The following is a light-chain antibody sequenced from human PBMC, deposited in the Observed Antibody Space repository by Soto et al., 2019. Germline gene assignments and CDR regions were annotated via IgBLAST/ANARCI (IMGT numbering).Light chain of an antibody. CDR3: ATGDDSLRNYF. J-gene: IGLJ1*01. CDR1: SSNIGSNY. CDR2: RNN. V-gene: IGLV1-47*01. Sequence: QSVLTQPPSASGTPGQRVTISCSGSSSNIGSNYVYWYQHLTGTAPKLLIYRNNQRPSGVPDRFSGSKSGTSASLAISGLRSEDEADYYCATGDDSLRNYFFGTGTKLTVL.